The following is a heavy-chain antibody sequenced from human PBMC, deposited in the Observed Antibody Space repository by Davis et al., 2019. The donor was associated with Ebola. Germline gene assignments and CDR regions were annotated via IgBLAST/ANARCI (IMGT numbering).Heavy chain of an antibody. V-gene: IGHV3-21*01. CDR1: GFTFSSNS. D-gene: IGHD4/OR15-4a*01. CDR2: ISSSSNYI. J-gene: IGHJ4*02. CDR3: ARVGFRCSCDDC. Sequence: GESLKISCAASGFTFSSNSMNWVRQAPGKGLEWVSFISSSSNYIYYADSVKGRFTVSRDNAKNSLYLQMNSLRDEDTAVYYCARVGFRCSCDDCWGQGTLVTVSS.